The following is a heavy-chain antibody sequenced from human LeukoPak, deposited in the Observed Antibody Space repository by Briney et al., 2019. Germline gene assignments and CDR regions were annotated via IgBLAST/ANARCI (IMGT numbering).Heavy chain of an antibody. Sequence: ASVKVSCKASGYTFTGYYMHWVRQAPGQGLEWMGIINPSGGSTSYAQRFQGRVTMTRATSTSTVYMELSSLRSEDTAVYYCARGGIAAAGIIWSHYYYYMDVWGKGTTVTVSS. CDR2: INPSGGST. D-gene: IGHD6-13*01. J-gene: IGHJ6*03. CDR3: ARGGIAAAGIIWSHYYYYMDV. V-gene: IGHV1-46*01. CDR1: GYTFTGYY.